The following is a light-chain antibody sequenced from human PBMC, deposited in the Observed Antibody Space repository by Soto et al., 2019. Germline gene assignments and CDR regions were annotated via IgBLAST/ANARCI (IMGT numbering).Light chain of an antibody. J-gene: IGLJ1*01. CDR1: SSNIGSNT. CDR2: SNN. V-gene: IGLV1-44*01. CDR3: AAGDDSPYV. Sequence: QSALTQPPSASGTPGQRVTISCSGSSSNIGSNTVNWYQQLPGTAPNLLIYSNNQRPSGVPDRFSGSKSGTSASLAISGLQSEDEADYYCAAGDDSPYVFGTVTKVTVL.